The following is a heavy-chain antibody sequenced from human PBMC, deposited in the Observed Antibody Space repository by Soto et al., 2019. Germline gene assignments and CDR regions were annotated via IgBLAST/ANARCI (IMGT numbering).Heavy chain of an antibody. CDR3: AKFRIYSSSGYYDGMDV. CDR1: GFTFSSYA. J-gene: IGHJ6*02. CDR2: ISGSGGST. Sequence: GGSLRLSCAASGFTFSSYAMSWVRQAPGKGLEWVSAISGSGGSTYYADSVKGRFTISRDNSKNTLYLQMNSLRAEDTAVYYCAKFRIYSSSGYYDGMDVWGQGTTVTVSS. D-gene: IGHD3-22*01. V-gene: IGHV3-23*01.